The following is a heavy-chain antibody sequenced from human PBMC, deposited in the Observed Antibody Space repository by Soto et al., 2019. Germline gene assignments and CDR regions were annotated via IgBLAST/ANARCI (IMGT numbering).Heavy chain of an antibody. V-gene: IGHV3-21*01. Sequence: EVQLVESGGGLVKPGGSLRLSCAASGFTFSSYSMNWVRQAPGKGLEWVSSISSSSSNIYYADSVNRRGIISSNIDKNYMYLQKNGLRAEEQAVYYCARGLAEFWSRCHQAPYLDVWGKGATVSVSS. CDR1: GFTFSSYS. J-gene: IGHJ6*03. CDR3: ARGLAEFWSRCHQAPYLDV. CDR2: ISSSSSNI. D-gene: IGHD3-3*01.